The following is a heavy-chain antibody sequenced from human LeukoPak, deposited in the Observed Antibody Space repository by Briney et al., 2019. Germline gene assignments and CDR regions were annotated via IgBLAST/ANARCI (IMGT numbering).Heavy chain of an antibody. CDR3: ARSPPLEWLLFDYYYYGMDV. J-gene: IGHJ6*02. CDR2: INHSGST. CDR1: VGSFSGYY. V-gene: IGHV4-34*01. D-gene: IGHD3-3*01. Sequence: SETLSLTCAVYVGSFSGYYWSWIRQPPGKGLEWIGEINHSGSTNYNPSLKSRVTISVDTSKNQFSLKLSSVTAADTAVYYCARSPPLEWLLFDYYYYGMDVWGQGTTVTVPS.